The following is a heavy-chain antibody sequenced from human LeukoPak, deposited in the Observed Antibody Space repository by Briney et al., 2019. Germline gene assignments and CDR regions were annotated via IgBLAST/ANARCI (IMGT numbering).Heavy chain of an antibody. V-gene: IGHV4-59*01. D-gene: IGHD6-13*01. CDR2: IYYSGGT. CDR3: ARGKQPGDY. J-gene: IGHJ4*02. Sequence: PSETLSLTCTVSGGSISSYYWSWIRQPPGKGLEWIGYIYYSGGTNYNPSLKSRVTISVDTSKNQFSLKLSSVTAADTAVYYCARGKQPGDYWGQGTLVTVFS. CDR1: GGSISSYY.